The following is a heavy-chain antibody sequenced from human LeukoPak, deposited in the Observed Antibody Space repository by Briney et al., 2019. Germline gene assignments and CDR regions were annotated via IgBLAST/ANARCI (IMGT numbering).Heavy chain of an antibody. Sequence: GGSLRLSCAASGFTFSTYAMSWVRQAPGKGLEWVSAISATGGTTYYADSVKGRFTISRDNSKNTLYLQMNSLRAEDTAVYYCAKGAAVAFLNWFDPWGQGTPVTVSS. CDR3: AKGAAVAFLNWFDP. V-gene: IGHV3-23*01. J-gene: IGHJ5*02. CDR1: GFTFSTYA. D-gene: IGHD6-19*01. CDR2: ISATGGTT.